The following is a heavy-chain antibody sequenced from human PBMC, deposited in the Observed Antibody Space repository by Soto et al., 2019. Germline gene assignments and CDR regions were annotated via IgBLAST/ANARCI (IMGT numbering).Heavy chain of an antibody. Sequence: GGSLRLSCAASGFTFSSYWMHWVRQAPGKGLVWVSRINSDGSSTSYADSVKGRFTISRDNAKNTLYLQMNSLRAEDTAVYYCARDPGVATTFYYYYYMHVWGKGTTVTVSS. CDR2: INSDGSST. J-gene: IGHJ6*03. V-gene: IGHV3-74*01. D-gene: IGHD5-12*01. CDR1: GFTFSSYW. CDR3: ARDPGVATTFYYYYYMHV.